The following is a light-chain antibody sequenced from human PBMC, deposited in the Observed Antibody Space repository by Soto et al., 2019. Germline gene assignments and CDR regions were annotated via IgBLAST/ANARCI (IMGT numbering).Light chain of an antibody. CDR1: QSVNSN. CDR2: GAS. V-gene: IGKV3-15*01. J-gene: IGKJ4*01. CDR3: QQYNNWPLT. Sequence: EIVMTQSPATLSVSPGERATLSCRASQSVNSNLAWYQQKPGQAPRLFMYGASTRATNIPARFSGSGSGTEFTLTISSLQSEDSAVYFCQQYNNWPLTFGGGTKVDIK.